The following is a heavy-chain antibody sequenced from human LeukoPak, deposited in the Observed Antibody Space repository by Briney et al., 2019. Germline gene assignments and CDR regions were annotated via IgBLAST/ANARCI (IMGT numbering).Heavy chain of an antibody. D-gene: IGHD4-17*01. J-gene: IGHJ6*03. CDR1: GGSFSGYY. CDR2: INHSGST. Sequence: SETLSLTCAVYGGSFSGYYWSWIRQPPGKGLEWIGEINHSGSTNYNPSLKSRVTISVDTSKNQFSLKLSSVTAADTAVYYCARVTTVTRGVYYYYMDAWGKGTTVTVSS. CDR3: ARVTTVTRGVYYYYMDA. V-gene: IGHV4-34*01.